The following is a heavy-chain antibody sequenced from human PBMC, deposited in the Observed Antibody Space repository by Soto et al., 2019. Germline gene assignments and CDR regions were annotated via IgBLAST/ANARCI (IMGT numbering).Heavy chain of an antibody. CDR3: ARAGRGDYYYDSSGLDY. Sequence: ASVKVSCKASGYTFTSYAMHWVRQAPGQRLEWMGWINAGNGNTKYSQKFQGRVTITRDTSASTAYMELSSLRSEDTAVYYCARAGRGDYYYDSSGLDYWGQGTLVTVSS. CDR1: GYTFTSYA. D-gene: IGHD3-22*01. CDR2: INAGNGNT. V-gene: IGHV1-3*01. J-gene: IGHJ4*02.